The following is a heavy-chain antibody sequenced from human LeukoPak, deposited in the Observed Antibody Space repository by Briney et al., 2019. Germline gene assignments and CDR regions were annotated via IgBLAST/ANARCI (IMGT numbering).Heavy chain of an antibody. CDR2: ITGSDDAT. D-gene: IGHD6-13*01. CDR3: TKRMHSSSWYNYFDL. V-gene: IGHV3-23*01. Sequence: PGGSLRLSCAASGFTFNNYAMSWVRQAPGKGLEWVSTITGSDDATYYADSVRGRFTISRDNSKNTLYLHMNTLRAEDTAVYYCTKRMHSSSWYNYFDLWGQGTLVTVSS. J-gene: IGHJ4*02. CDR1: GFTFNNYA.